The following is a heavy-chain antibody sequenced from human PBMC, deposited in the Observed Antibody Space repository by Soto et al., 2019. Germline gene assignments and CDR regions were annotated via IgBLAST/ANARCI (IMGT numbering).Heavy chain of an antibody. Sequence: SGPTLVNPTQTLTLTCTFSGFSLSTSGVGVGWIRQPPGKAPEWLALIYWNDDKRYSPSLKSRLTITKDTSKNQVVLTMTNMDPVDTATYYCAHRSGWYVPFDYWGQGTLVTVSS. CDR2: IYWNDDK. CDR3: AHRSGWYVPFDY. CDR1: GFSLSTSGVG. J-gene: IGHJ4*02. V-gene: IGHV2-5*01. D-gene: IGHD6-19*01.